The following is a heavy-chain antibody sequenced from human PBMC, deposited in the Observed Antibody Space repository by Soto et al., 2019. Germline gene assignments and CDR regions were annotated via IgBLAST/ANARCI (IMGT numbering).Heavy chain of an antibody. J-gene: IGHJ5*02. CDR1: GVSVGTFF. D-gene: IGHD3-10*01. CDR2: SYGGYA. CDR3: ARARGFGEFPRLFDP. Sequence: SETLSLTCTVSGVSVGTFFWSWIRQTPGGGLDVIAHSYGGYAHYSPSLQSRIRVSTDTSKNQFSLQLKSVTAADTAVYFCARARGFGEFPRLFDPWGQGILVTVSS. V-gene: IGHV4-59*02.